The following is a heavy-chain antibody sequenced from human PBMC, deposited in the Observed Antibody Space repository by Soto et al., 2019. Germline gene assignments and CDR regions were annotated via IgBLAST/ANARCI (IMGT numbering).Heavy chain of an antibody. J-gene: IGHJ5*02. CDR3: ARGKVVVVPAAMRWFDP. D-gene: IGHD2-2*01. Sequence: QVQLQQWGAGLLKPSETLSLTCAVYGGSFSGYYWSWIRQPPGKGLEWIGEINHSGSTNYNPSLKSRVPISVDTSKNQFSLKLSSVTAADTAVYYCARGKVVVVPAAMRWFDPWGQGTLVTVSS. CDR2: INHSGST. V-gene: IGHV4-34*01. CDR1: GGSFSGYY.